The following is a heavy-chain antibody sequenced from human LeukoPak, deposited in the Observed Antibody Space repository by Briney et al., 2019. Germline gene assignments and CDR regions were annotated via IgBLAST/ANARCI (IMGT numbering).Heavy chain of an antibody. CDR1: GFRFRDYS. J-gene: IGHJ4*02. CDR3: AGDQGDLLKRPDY. CDR2: ISSSSNYI. V-gene: IGHV3-21*01. Sequence: GGSLRLSCAASGFRFRDYSMNWVHQAPGKGLEWVSFISSSSNYIYYADSVKGRFTISRDNAKNSLYLQLSSLRAEDTAVYYCAGDQGDLLKRPDYWGQGTLVTVSS. D-gene: IGHD1-26*01.